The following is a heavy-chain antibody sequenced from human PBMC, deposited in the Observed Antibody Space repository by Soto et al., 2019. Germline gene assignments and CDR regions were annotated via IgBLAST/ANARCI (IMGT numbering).Heavy chain of an antibody. CDR1: GYSFTSYW. D-gene: IGHD1-1*01. CDR3: ARRISDTNWSPYNWFDP. J-gene: IGHJ5*02. Sequence: PGESLKISCKGSGYSFTSYWISWVRQMPGKGLEWMGKIDPSDSYSTYSPSFEGRVSISADKSTNTAYLQWSSLKASDTAIYYCARRISDTNWSPYNWFDPWGQGTLVTVSS. V-gene: IGHV5-10-1*01. CDR2: IDPSDSYS.